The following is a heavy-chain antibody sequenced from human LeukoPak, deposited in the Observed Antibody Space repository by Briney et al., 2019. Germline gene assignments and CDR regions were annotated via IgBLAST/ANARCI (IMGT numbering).Heavy chain of an antibody. V-gene: IGHV3-74*01. CDR2: INSDGSST. CDR1: GFTFSRYW. D-gene: IGHD3-22*01. Sequence: GGSLRLSCAASGFTFSRYWMHWVRQAPGKGLVWVSRINSDGSSTSYADSVKGRFTISRDNAKNTLYLQMNSLRAEDTAVYYCARLQYYYDSSGTEIKVPWGQGTLVTVSS. J-gene: IGHJ5*02. CDR3: ARLQYYYDSSGTEIKVP.